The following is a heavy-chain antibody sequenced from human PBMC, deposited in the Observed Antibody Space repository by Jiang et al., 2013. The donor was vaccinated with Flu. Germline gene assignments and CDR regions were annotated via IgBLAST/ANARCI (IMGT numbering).Heavy chain of an antibody. V-gene: IGHV1-69*01. J-gene: IGHJ4*02. CDR2: IIPIFGTA. CDR1: FSSYA. D-gene: IGHD6-13*01. CDR3: ARTIRGYSYHFDY. Sequence: FSSYAISWVRQAPGQGLEWMGGIIPIFGTANYAQKFQGRVTITADESTSTAYMELSSLRSEDTAVYYCARTIRGYSYHFDYWGQGTLVTVSS.